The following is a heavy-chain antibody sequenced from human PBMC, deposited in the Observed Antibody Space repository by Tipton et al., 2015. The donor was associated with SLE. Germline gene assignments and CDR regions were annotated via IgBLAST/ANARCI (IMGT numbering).Heavy chain of an antibody. D-gene: IGHD2-2*01. V-gene: IGHV4-61*02. CDR1: GVSMSSFSYY. Sequence: TLSLTCTVTGVSMSSFSYYWSWIRQSAGKEPEWIGRVYTSGRTEYNPSLKSRVAISMDTSKNQISLKVTSVTSADTAVYYCAREPLSVPAAHFDLWGQGTSVTVSS. CDR3: AREPLSVPAAHFDL. CDR2: VYTSGRT. J-gene: IGHJ3*01.